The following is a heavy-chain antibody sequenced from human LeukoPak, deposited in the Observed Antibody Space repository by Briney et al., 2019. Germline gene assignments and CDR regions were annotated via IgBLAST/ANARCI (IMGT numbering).Heavy chain of an antibody. Sequence: GESLKISGMGSGYSFISYWIGGVRHMPGRGLEWMGMIYPGESDTRYSPSLQGQVTLSADKSISTAYLQWSRLKASDTAMYYCERVAVSYGGNSDAFDIWGQGTMVTVSS. J-gene: IGHJ3*02. CDR3: ERVAVSYGGNSDAFDI. CDR1: GYSFISYW. V-gene: IGHV5-51*01. D-gene: IGHD4-23*01. CDR2: IYPGESDT.